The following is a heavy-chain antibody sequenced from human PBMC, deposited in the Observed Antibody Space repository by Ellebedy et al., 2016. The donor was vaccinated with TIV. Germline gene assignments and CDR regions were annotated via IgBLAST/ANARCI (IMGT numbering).Heavy chain of an antibody. CDR1: GGTFSTYA. V-gene: IGHV1-69*04. D-gene: IGHD6-13*01. Sequence: ASVKVSCKASGGTFSTYAINWVRQAPGQGLEWMGRIIPILGMTNYAQKFQGRVTITADRSTNTVYMDLSSLRSEDTAVYYCARDPTASSSWYEDGLFVYWGQGTLVTVSS. J-gene: IGHJ4*02. CDR3: ARDPTASSSWYEDGLFVY. CDR2: IIPILGMT.